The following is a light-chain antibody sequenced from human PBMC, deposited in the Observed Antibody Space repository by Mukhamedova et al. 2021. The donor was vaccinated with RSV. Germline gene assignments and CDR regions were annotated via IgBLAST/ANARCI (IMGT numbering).Light chain of an antibody. CDR2: DAS. CDR3: QQYDNLPIT. J-gene: IGKJ5*01. Sequence: SSYKQWYQRRVHGKAPKLLIYDASNLETGVPSRFSGSGSGTDFTFTISSLQSEDIATYYCQQYDNLPITFGQGTRLEIK. CDR1: SSY. V-gene: IGKV1-33*01.